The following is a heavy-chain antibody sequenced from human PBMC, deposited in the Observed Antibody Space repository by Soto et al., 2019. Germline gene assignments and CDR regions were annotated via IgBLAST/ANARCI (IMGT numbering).Heavy chain of an antibody. CDR3: ARLSAGWLDP. D-gene: IGHD6-19*01. CDR2: SGST. J-gene: IGHJ5*02. Sequence: QVQLQESGPGLVKPSETLSLTCTVSGGYVSSYYWSWIRQPPGKGLEWIGYSGSTNYNPSLKSRVTRSVDTSKNQFSLNLSSVTAADTAVYYCARLSAGWLDPWGQGTLVTVAS. V-gene: IGHV4-59*02. CDR1: GGYVSSYY.